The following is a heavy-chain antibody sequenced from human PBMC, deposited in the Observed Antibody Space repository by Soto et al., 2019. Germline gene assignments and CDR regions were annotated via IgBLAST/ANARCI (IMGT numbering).Heavy chain of an antibody. J-gene: IGHJ6*02. D-gene: IGHD3-22*01. CDR2: INPNSGGT. CDR3: ARSAPFGYYDSSGHSVRALYYYGMDV. V-gene: IGHV1-2*02. CDR1: GYTFTGYY. Sequence: ASVKVSCKASGYTFTGYYMHWVRQAPGQGLEWMGWINPNSGGTNYAQKFQGRVTMTRDTSISTAYMELSRPRSDDTAVYYCARSAPFGYYDSSGHSVRALYYYGMDVWGQGTTVTVSS.